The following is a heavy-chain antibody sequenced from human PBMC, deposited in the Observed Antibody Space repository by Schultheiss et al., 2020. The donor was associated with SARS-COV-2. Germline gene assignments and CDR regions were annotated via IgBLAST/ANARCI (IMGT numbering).Heavy chain of an antibody. Sequence: SETLSLTCAVYGGSFSTYYWSWIRQPPGKGLEWIGEINHSGSTNYNPSLKSRVTISVDTSKNQFSLKLSSVTAADTAVYYCARFRGYSYGFDWFDPWGQGTLVTVSS. V-gene: IGHV4-34*01. J-gene: IGHJ5*02. CDR2: INHSGST. CDR3: ARFRGYSYGFDWFDP. D-gene: IGHD5-18*01. CDR1: GGSFSTYY.